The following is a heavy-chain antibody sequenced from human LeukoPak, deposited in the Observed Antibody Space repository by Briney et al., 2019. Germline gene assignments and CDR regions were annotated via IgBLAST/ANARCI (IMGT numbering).Heavy chain of an antibody. J-gene: IGHJ5*02. CDR3: ARMAGYCSGGTCYGNNWFDP. Sequence: ASVKVSCKASGYTLTSYYMHWVRQAPGQGLEWMGWINPNSGGTNYAQKFQGRVTMTRDTSISTAYMELSSLRSEDTAVYYCARMAGYCSGGTCYGNNWFDPWAREPWSPSPQ. CDR2: INPNSGGT. D-gene: IGHD2-15*01. CDR1: GYTLTSYY. V-gene: IGHV1-2*02.